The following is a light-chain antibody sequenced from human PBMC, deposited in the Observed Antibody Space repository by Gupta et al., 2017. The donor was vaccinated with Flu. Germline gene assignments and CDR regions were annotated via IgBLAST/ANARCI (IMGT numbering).Light chain of an antibody. J-gene: IGLJ2*01. V-gene: IGLV2-23*02. Sequence: QSALTQPASVSGSPGQSITISCTGTSSDVGNYHLVSWYQQYPGKAPKLMIYDVTKRPSGVSNRFSGSKSGNTASLTISGLQGDDEAEYYCCSYAGSSIHVVFGGGTKLTVL. CDR2: DVT. CDR1: SSDVGNYHL. CDR3: CSYAGSSIHVV.